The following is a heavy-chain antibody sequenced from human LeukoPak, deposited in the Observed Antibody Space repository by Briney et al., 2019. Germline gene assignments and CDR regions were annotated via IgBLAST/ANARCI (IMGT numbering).Heavy chain of an antibody. D-gene: IGHD5-18*01. CDR3: ATVDTAMVMEMLTSAGFDL. V-gene: IGHV4-59*12. CDR1: GASINDYY. J-gene: IGHJ2*01. Sequence: SETLSLTCSVSGASINDYYWSWIRQPPGKGLEWIGSIYYSGSTYYNPSLKSRVTISVDTSKNQFSLKLSSVTAADTAVYYCATVDTAMVMEMLTSAGFDLWGRGTLVTVSS. CDR2: IYYSGST.